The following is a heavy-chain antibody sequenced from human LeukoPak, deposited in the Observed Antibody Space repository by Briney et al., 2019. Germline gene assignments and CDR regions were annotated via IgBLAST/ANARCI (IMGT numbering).Heavy chain of an antibody. CDR2: ISYDGSNK. CDR3: AKAVSIYEHFQH. J-gene: IGHJ1*01. V-gene: IGHV3-30*18. CDR1: GFTFSSYG. Sequence: GGSLRLSCAASGFTFSSYGMHWVRQAPGKGLEWVAVISYDGSNKYYADSVKGRFTISRDNSKNTLYLQMNSLRAEDTAVYYCAKAVSIYEHFQHWGQGTLVTVSS. D-gene: IGHD3-3*02.